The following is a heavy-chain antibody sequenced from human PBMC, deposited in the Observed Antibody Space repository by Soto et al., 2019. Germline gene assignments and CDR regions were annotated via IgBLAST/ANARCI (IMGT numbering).Heavy chain of an antibody. V-gene: IGHV3-23*01. CDR2: ISRSGGNK. CDR1: GFSFTGHG. J-gene: IGHJ4*02. CDR3: AKYDSDYIWGSYRYLNYFDY. D-gene: IGHD3-16*02. Sequence: SLRLSCAASGFSFTGHGMHWVRQAQGKGLEWVAMISRSGGNKYYADSVKGRFTISRDNSKNTLYLQMNSLRAEDTAVYYCAKYDSDYIWGSYRYLNYFDYWGQGTLVTVSS.